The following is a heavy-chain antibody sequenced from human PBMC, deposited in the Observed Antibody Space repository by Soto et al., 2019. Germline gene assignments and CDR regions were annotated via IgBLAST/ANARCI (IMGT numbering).Heavy chain of an antibody. CDR3: ARGKYISSFAP. J-gene: IGHJ5*02. V-gene: IGHV4-59*01. CDR2: IYYSGST. CDR1: GGSISSYY. D-gene: IGHD6-6*01. Sequence: SETLSLTCTVSGGSISSYYWSWIRQPPGKGLEWIGYIYYSGSTNYNPSLKSRVTISVDTSKNQFSLKLSSVTAADTAVYYCARGKYISSFAPWGKGAVVTVSS.